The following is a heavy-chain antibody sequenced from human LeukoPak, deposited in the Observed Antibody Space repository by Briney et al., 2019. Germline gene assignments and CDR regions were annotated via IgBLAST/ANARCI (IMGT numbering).Heavy chain of an antibody. D-gene: IGHD5-12*01. CDR1: GGSISSATLY. J-gene: IGHJ4*02. Sequence: SQTLSLTCNVSGGSISSATLYWSWVRQPPGKGLEWIGYISYSGCTYYNASLKRRVTMSFGTSNNRFSLKLTSMTAADTAIYFWAAVDRATMFDYWGQGALVTVSS. CDR2: ISYSGCT. V-gene: IGHV4-30-4*01. CDR3: AAVDRATMFDY.